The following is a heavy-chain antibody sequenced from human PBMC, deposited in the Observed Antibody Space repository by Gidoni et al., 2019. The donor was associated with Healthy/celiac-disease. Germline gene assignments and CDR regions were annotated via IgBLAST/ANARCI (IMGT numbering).Heavy chain of an antibody. CDR2: ISSSSSTI. CDR1: GFTFSSYS. J-gene: IGHJ6*02. D-gene: IGHD3-3*01. V-gene: IGHV3-48*01. Sequence: EVQLVESGGGLVQPGGSLRLSCAASGFTFSSYSMNWVRQAPGKGLEWVSYISSSSSTIYYADSVKGRFTISRDNAKNSLYLQMNSLRAEDTAVYYCARGVRFLEWLSYYGMDVWGQGTTVTVSS. CDR3: ARGVRFLEWLSYYGMDV.